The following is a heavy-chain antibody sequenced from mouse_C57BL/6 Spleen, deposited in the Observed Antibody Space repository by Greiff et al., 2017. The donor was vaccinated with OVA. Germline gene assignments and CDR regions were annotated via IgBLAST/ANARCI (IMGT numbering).Heavy chain of an antibody. D-gene: IGHD3-2*02. V-gene: IGHV1-55*01. J-gene: IGHJ3*01. CDR3: AREGGQLTPGAY. Sequence: VQLQQPGAELVKPGASVKMSCKASGYTFTSYWITWVKQRPGQGLEWIGDIYPGSGSTNYNEKFKSKATLTVDTSSSTAYMQLSSLTSEDSAVYYWAREGGQLTPGAYWGQGTLVTVSA. CDR1: GYTFTSYW. CDR2: IYPGSGST.